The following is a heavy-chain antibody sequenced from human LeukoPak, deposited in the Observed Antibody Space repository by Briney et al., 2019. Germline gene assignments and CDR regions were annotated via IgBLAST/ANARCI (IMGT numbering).Heavy chain of an antibody. Sequence: PGGSLRLSCAASGFTFSSYWMSWVRQAPGKGLEWVADIKNGGSENYYVYSMKGRFPISRDNAKNSLYLQMNSLRAEDTAVYCCARESSGWSQSDAFDYWGQGTLVTVSS. D-gene: IGHD6-19*01. CDR3: ARESSGWSQSDAFDY. CDR1: GFTFSSYW. V-gene: IGHV3-7*01. J-gene: IGHJ4*02. CDR2: IKNGGSEN.